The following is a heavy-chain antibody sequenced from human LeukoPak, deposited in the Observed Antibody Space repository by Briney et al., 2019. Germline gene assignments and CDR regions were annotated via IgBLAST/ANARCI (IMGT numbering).Heavy chain of an antibody. CDR3: AKTSRYCSGTSCPRPYYYYYGMDV. J-gene: IGHJ6*04. D-gene: IGHD2-2*01. CDR1: GFTFSSYG. CDR2: ISYDGSNK. Sequence: GGSLRLSCAASGFTFSSYGMHWVRQAPGKGLEWVAVISYDGSNKYYADSVKGRFTISRDNSKNTLYLQMNSLRAEDTAVYYCAKTSRYCSGTSCPRPYYYYYGMDVWGKGTTVTVSS. V-gene: IGHV3-30*18.